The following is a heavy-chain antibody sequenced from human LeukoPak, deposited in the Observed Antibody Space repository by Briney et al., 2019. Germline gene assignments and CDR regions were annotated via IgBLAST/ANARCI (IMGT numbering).Heavy chain of an antibody. Sequence: SETLSLTCTVSGGSISSYYWSWIRQPAGKGLEWIGRIYTSGSTNYNPSLKSRVTISVDTSKNQFSLKLSSVTAADTAVYYCARGSQQWLVRGFDYWGQGTLVTVSS. CDR1: GGSISSYY. V-gene: IGHV4-4*07. CDR2: IYTSGST. J-gene: IGHJ4*02. CDR3: ARGSQQWLVRGFDY. D-gene: IGHD6-19*01.